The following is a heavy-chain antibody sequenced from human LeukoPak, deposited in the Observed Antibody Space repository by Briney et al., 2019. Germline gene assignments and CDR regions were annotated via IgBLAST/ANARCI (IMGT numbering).Heavy chain of an antibody. CDR1: GGSISSYY. D-gene: IGHD6-19*01. CDR3: ARQQWLELHSFDI. CDR2: IYYSGST. J-gene: IGHJ3*02. V-gene: IGHV4-59*01. Sequence: PSETLSLTCTASGGSISSYYWSWIRQPPGKGLEWIGYIYYSGSTNYNPSLKSRVTISVDTSKKQVSLNLRSVTAADTAVYYCARQQWLELHSFDIWGQGTMVTVSS.